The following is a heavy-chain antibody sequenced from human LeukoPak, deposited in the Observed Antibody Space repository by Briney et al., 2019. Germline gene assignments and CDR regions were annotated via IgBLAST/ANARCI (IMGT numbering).Heavy chain of an antibody. CDR3: ARRRDSSDGKDFDY. Sequence: GGSLRLSCAASGFTFSSYAMGWVRQAPGKGLEWVSVISGSGGNTDCADSVKGRFTISRDNSKNTLYLQMISLRAEDTAVYYCARRRDSSDGKDFDYWGQGTLVTVSS. D-gene: IGHD3-22*01. CDR1: GFTFSSYA. J-gene: IGHJ4*02. V-gene: IGHV3-23*01. CDR2: ISGSGGNT.